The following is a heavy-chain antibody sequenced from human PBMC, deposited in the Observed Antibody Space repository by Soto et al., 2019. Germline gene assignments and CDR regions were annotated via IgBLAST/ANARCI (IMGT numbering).Heavy chain of an antibody. Sequence: PSETLSLTCTVSGGSISSGDYYWSWIRQPPGKGLEWIGYIYYSGSTYYNPSLKSRVTISVDTSKNQFSLKLSSVTAADTAVYYCARTPENYYGSGSNHYGMDVWGQGTTVTVSS. J-gene: IGHJ6*02. V-gene: IGHV4-30-4*01. D-gene: IGHD3-10*01. CDR2: IYYSGST. CDR1: GGSISSGDYY. CDR3: ARTPENYYGSGSNHYGMDV.